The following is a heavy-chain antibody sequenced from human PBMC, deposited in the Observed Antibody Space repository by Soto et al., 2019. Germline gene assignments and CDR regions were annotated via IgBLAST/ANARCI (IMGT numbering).Heavy chain of an antibody. CDR2: MQPSSGRT. CDR1: GYSFTSLD. J-gene: IGHJ4*02. V-gene: IGHV1-8*01. Sequence: QVQLVQSGAEVREPGASVKVSCKASGYSFTSLDINWVRQTTGQELERMGWMQPSSGRTGYAQKFQGRVTMSRDTSVNTADMELSSLTSDDTAFYYCARGVTAGVDYWGQGTLVTVSS. CDR3: ARGVTAGVDY. D-gene: IGHD1-26*01.